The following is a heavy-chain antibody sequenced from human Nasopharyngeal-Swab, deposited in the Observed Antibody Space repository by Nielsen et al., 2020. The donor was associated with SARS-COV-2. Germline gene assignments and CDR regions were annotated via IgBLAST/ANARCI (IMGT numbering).Heavy chain of an antibody. V-gene: IGHV5-51*01. Sequence: GESLKISCKGSGYSFTSYWIGRGRQMPGKGLEWMGIIYPGDSDTRYSPSFQGQVTISADKSISTAYLQWSSLKASDTAMYYCARSGLVGATFFDYWGQGTLVTVSS. D-gene: IGHD1-26*01. J-gene: IGHJ4*02. CDR3: ARSGLVGATFFDY. CDR2: IYPGDSDT. CDR1: GYSFTSYW.